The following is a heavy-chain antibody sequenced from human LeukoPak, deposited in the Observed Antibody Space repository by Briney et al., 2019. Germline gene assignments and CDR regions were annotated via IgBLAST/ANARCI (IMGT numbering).Heavy chain of an antibody. D-gene: IGHD2-15*01. CDR1: GGSTSSYY. CDR2: IYTSGST. J-gene: IGHJ4*02. CDR3: ASNPLGYCSGGSCEN. V-gene: IGHV4-4*07. Sequence: SETLSLTCTVSGGSTSSYYWSWDRQPAGGGREWIWRIYTSGSTNYNPSLKSRVTMSVDTSKNQFSLKLSSVTAADTAVYYCASNPLGYCSGGSCENWGQGTLVTVSS.